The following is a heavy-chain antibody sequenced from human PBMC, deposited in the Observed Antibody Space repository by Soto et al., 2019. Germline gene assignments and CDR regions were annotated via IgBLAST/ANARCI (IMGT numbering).Heavy chain of an antibody. CDR3: ARQDNANPAECFQH. Sequence: PGESLKISCQGSGYSFTSYWIGWVRQVPGEGLEWMGIIYPGDSDTRYSPSFQGQVTISADKSISTAYLQWSSLKASDTAIYYCARQDNANPAECFQHWGQGTLVTVSS. CDR2: IYPGDSDT. J-gene: IGHJ1*01. V-gene: IGHV5-51*01. CDR1: GYSFTSYW.